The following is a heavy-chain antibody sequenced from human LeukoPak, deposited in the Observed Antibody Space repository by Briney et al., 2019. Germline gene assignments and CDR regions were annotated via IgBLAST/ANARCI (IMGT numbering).Heavy chain of an antibody. CDR1: GFTFSDYW. V-gene: IGHV3-7*01. Sequence: GGSLRLSCAASGFTFSDYWMSWVRQAPGRGLEWVANINQGGTEKYFVDSLRGRFTVSRDNAKNSLYLQMNSLGAEDTAVYYCARLGAFSNSSGYHWYFDLWGRDTLVTVSS. CDR3: ARLGAFSNSSGYHWYFDL. D-gene: IGHD3-22*01. CDR2: INQGGTEK. J-gene: IGHJ2*01.